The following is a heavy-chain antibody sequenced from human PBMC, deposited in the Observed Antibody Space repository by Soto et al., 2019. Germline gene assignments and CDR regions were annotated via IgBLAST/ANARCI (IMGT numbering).Heavy chain of an antibody. J-gene: IGHJ4*02. CDR2: IKQDGSEK. D-gene: IGHD3-10*01. Sequence: EVQLVESGGGLVQPGGSLRLSCAASGFTFSSYWMSWVRQAPGKGLEWVANIKQDGSEKYYVDSVKGRFTISRDNAKNSLYLQMNSLRAEDTAVYYCASGGVRGVSYYWGQGTLVTVSS. CDR1: GFTFSSYW. CDR3: ASGGVRGVSYY. V-gene: IGHV3-7*02.